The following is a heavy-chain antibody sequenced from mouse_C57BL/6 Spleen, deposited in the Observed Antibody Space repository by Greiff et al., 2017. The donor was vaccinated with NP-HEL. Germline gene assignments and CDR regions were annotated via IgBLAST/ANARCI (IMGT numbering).Heavy chain of an antibody. J-gene: IGHJ4*01. CDR1: GYTFTSYW. V-gene: IGHV1-72*01. CDR2: IDPNSGGT. CDR3: AFYYDYDAYYAMDY. Sequence: QVQLQQSGAELVKPGASVKLSCKASGYTFTSYWMHWVKQRPGRGLEWIGRIDPNSGGTKYNEKFKSKATLTVDKPSSTAYMQLSSLTSEDSAVYYCAFYYDYDAYYAMDYWGQGTSVTVSS. D-gene: IGHD2-4*01.